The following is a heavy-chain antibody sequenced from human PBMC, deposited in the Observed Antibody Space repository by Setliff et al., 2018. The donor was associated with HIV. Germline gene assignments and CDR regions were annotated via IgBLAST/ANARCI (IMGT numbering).Heavy chain of an antibody. CDR3: ARPRRPYSGSYYDGFDI. V-gene: IGHV5-51*01. Sequence: PGESLKISCKGSGYTFTNYWIGWVRQMPGKGLGCMGIIYPGGSDTRYSPSFQGQVTISADKSISTAYLQWSSLKASDTAMFYCARPRRPYSGSYYDGFDIWGQGTMVTVSS. CDR2: IYPGGSDT. J-gene: IGHJ3*02. CDR1: GYTFTNYW. D-gene: IGHD1-26*01.